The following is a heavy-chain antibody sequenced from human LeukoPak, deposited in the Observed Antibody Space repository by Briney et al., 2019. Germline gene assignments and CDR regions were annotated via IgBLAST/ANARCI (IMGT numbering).Heavy chain of an antibody. V-gene: IGHV5-51*01. CDR3: TRHGYSSVWYTSFYWYFDL. CDR2: IYPGDSDT. CDR1: GYNFATYW. J-gene: IGHJ2*01. D-gene: IGHD6-19*01. Sequence: GESLKISCQGSGYNFATYWIGWVRQMPGKGLEYMGIIYPGDSDTRYSPSFQGQVTISADKSISTAYLQWSSLKASDTAMYYCTRHGYSSVWYTSFYWYFDLWGRGTLVTVSS.